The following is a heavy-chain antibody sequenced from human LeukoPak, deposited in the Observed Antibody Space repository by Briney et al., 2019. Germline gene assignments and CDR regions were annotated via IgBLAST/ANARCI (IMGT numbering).Heavy chain of an antibody. Sequence: GGSLRLSCAASGFTFSNYNMNWVRQAPGKGLEWVSYISVSTSTIYYADSVKGRFTISRDNAKNSLYLQMNSLRAEDTAVYYCAADHSGSYYREFDYWGQGTLVTVSS. CDR3: AADHSGSYYREFDY. CDR2: ISVSTSTI. V-gene: IGHV3-48*01. CDR1: GFTFSNYN. D-gene: IGHD1-26*01. J-gene: IGHJ4*02.